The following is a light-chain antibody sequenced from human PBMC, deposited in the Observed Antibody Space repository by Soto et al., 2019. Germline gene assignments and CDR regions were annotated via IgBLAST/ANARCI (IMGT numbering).Light chain of an antibody. V-gene: IGKV1-39*01. CDR1: QSISNH. J-gene: IGKJ1*01. CDR2: AAS. Sequence: DIQMTQSPSSLSASVQDRFIITCRTSQSISNHLNWYQQTPGKAPKLLIFAASSLQSGVPSRFSGSGSGTDFTLTISRLEPEDFAVYYCQQYGRSPRTFGQGTKVDIK. CDR3: QQYGRSPRT.